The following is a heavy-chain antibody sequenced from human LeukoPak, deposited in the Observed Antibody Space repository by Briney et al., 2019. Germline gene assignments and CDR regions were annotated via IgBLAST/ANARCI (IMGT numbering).Heavy chain of an antibody. J-gene: IGHJ4*02. CDR3: ARTRYYYNSRSYGAPYYFDY. V-gene: IGHV4-34*01. D-gene: IGHD3-10*01. Sequence: SETLFLTCAVYCGSFSGYYWSWIRQPPGKGLEWIGEINHSGSTNYNPSLKSRVTISVDTSKNQFSLKLSSVTAADTAVYYCARTRYYYNSRSYGAPYYFDYWGQGTLVTVSS. CDR1: CGSFSGYY. CDR2: INHSGST.